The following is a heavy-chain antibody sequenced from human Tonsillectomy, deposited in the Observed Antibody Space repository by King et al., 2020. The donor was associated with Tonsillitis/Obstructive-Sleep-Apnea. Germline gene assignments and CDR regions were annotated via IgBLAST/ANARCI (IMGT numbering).Heavy chain of an antibody. CDR1: GYSFTSYW. J-gene: IGHJ6*02. D-gene: IGHD3-10*01. CDR2: IDPSDSYT. CDR3: ASTGDLYGSGNYFSNAMDV. V-gene: IGHV5-10-1*03. Sequence: QLVQSGGEVKKPGESLRISCKGSGYSFTSYWISWVRQMPGKGLEWVGRIDPSDSYTNYSPSFQGHVTISADKSFSTAYLQWSSLKASDTAIYYCASTGDLYGSGNYFSNAMDVWGQGTTVTVS.